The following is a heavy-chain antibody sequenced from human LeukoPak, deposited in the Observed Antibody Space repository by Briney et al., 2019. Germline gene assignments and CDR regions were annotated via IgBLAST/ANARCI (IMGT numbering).Heavy chain of an antibody. D-gene: IGHD3-16*01. CDR2: IIPIFGTA. CDR1: GYTFTSYY. CDR3: ARETTSEGVYYFDY. Sequence: GASVKVSCKASGYTFTSYYMHWVRQAPGQGLEWMGGIIPIFGTANYAQKFQGRVTITTDESTSTAYMELSSLRSEDTAVYYCARETTSEGVYYFDYWGQGTLVTVSS. J-gene: IGHJ4*02. V-gene: IGHV1-69*05.